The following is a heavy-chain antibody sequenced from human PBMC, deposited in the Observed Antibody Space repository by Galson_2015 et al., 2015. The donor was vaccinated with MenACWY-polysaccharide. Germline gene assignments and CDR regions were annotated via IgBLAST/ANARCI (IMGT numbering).Heavy chain of an antibody. J-gene: IGHJ6*03. CDR3: ARGGSCSSTSCYTNYYYYYYMDV. Sequence: SLRLSCAASGFTFSSYAMHWVRQAPGKGLEWVAVISYDGSNKYYADSVKGRFTISRDNSKNTLYLQMNSLRAEDTAVYYCARGGSCSSTSCYTNYYYYYYMDVWGKGTTVTVSS. CDR2: ISYDGSNK. D-gene: IGHD2-2*02. CDR1: GFTFSSYA. V-gene: IGHV3-30-3*01.